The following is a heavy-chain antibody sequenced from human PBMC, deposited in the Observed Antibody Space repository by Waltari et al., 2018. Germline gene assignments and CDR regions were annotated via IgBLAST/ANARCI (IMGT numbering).Heavy chain of an antibody. J-gene: IGHJ4*02. CDR1: DFTFTDYW. Sequence: EVQLVESGGGLVEPGGSLRLSCTASDFTFTDYWMHWVRQAPGKGLEWVSGINWNGGSTGYADSVKGRFTISRDNAKNSRYLQMNSLRAEDTALYYCARGLHDFWSGYAHYFDYWGQGTLVTVSS. CDR2: INWNGGST. CDR3: ARGLHDFWSGYAHYFDY. V-gene: IGHV3-20*04. D-gene: IGHD3-3*01.